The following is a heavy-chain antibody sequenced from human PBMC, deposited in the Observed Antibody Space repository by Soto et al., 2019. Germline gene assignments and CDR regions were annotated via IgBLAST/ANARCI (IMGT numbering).Heavy chain of an antibody. CDR1: RFTFNSYS. D-gene: IGHD3-3*01. CDR3: ARSRFLEWLFDY. V-gene: IGHV3-21*01. Sequence: PGGSLRLSCAASRFTFNSYSMNCVRQAPGKGLEWVSSISSSSSYIYYADSVKGRFTISRDNAKNSLYLKMHSLRAEDTAVYYCARSRFLEWLFDYWGQGTLVTVSS. CDR2: ISSSSSYI. J-gene: IGHJ4*02.